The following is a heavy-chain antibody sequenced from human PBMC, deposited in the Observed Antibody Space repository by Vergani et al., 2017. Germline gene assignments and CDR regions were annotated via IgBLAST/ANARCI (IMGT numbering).Heavy chain of an antibody. D-gene: IGHD6-13*01. CDR3: AKVPSSSRVVTTSDQRYYYYYYYMDV. J-gene: IGHJ6*03. CDR1: GFTFSSYA. CDR2: ISGSGGST. V-gene: IGHV3-23*01. Sequence: EVQLLESGGGLVQPGGSLRLSCAASGFTFSSYAMSWVRQAPGKGLEWGSAISGSGGSTYYADSVKGRFTISGDNSKNTLYLKMNSLGAEDTAVYYCAKVPSSSRVVTTSDQRYYYYYYYMDVWGKGTTVTVSS.